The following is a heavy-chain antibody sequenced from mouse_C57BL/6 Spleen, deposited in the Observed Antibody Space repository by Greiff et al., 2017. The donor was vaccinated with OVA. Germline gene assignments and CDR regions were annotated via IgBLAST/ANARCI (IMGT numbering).Heavy chain of an antibody. CDR2: IDPSDSYT. D-gene: IGHD2-4*01. CDR3: ARPYYDYGGVFAY. Sequence: QVQLQQSGAELVKPGASVKLSCKASGYTFTSYWMQWVKQRPGQGLEWIGEIDPSDSYTNYNQKFKGKATLTVDTSSSTAYMQLSSLTSEDSAVYYCARPYYDYGGVFAYWGQGTLVTVSA. V-gene: IGHV1-50*01. J-gene: IGHJ3*01. CDR1: GYTFTSYW.